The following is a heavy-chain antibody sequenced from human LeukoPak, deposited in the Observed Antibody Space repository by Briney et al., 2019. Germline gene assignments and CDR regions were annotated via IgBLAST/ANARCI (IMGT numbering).Heavy chain of an antibody. V-gene: IGHV3-21*01. J-gene: IGHJ3*02. Sequence: XGSLRLSCAASGFTFSSYSMNWVRQAPGKGLEWVSSISSSSSYIYYADSVKGRFTISRDNAKNSLYLQMNSLRAEDTAVYYCAREGYDSPAFDIWGQGTMVTVSS. CDR1: GFTFSSYS. CDR2: ISSSSSYI. CDR3: AREGYDSPAFDI. D-gene: IGHD3-22*01.